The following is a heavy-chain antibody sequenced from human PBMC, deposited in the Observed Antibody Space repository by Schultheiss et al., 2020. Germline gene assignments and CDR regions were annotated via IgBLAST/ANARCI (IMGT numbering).Heavy chain of an antibody. CDR3: ARHTAPGSVLYMYGMDV. V-gene: IGHV5-51*01. Sequence: GVSLRLSCKGSGYSFTSNWRGWVRQMPWKGLEWIWIIYPGDANTSYSPSFQGQVTISADKSISSLYLQWSSLKASDTAMYYCARHTAPGSVLYMYGMDVWGQGTTVTVSS. D-gene: IGHD1-26*01. J-gene: IGHJ6*02. CDR2: IYPGDANT. CDR1: GYSFTSNW.